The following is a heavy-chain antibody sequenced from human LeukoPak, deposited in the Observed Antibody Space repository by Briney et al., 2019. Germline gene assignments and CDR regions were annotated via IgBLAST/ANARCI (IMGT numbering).Heavy chain of an antibody. CDR3: ARDPYYYGSGSYNFHYGMDV. J-gene: IGHJ6*02. D-gene: IGHD3-10*01. V-gene: IGHV4-59*01. CDR1: GGSISSYY. CDR2: IFTSEST. Sequence: PSETLSLTCTVSGGSISSYYWSWVRQPPGEGLEWIGYIFTSESTNYNPSLKSRVTISVDTSKNQFSLKLSSVTAADTAVYYCARDPYYYGSGSYNFHYGMDVWGQGTTVTVSS.